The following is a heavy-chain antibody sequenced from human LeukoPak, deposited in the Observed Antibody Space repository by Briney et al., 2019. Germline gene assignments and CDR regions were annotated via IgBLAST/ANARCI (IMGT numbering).Heavy chain of an antibody. CDR1: GYTFTSYD. Sequence: GASVKVSCKASGYTFTSYDINWVRQATGQGLEWMGWMNPNSGNTGYAQKFQGRVTITRNTSISTAYMELSSLRSEDTAVYYCARSDPLWFGELEAGFDYWGQGTLVTVSS. V-gene: IGHV1-8*03. CDR2: MNPNSGNT. J-gene: IGHJ4*02. D-gene: IGHD3-10*01. CDR3: ARSDPLWFGELEAGFDY.